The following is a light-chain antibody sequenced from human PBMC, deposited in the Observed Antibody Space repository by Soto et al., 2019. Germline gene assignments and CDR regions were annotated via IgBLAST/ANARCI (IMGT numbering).Light chain of an antibody. CDR2: EVS. J-gene: IGLJ3*02. CDR3: TSYVGSNIWV. CDR1: SSDVGAYKY. Sequence: QSAPTQPPSASGSPGQSVTISCTGTSSDVGAYKYVSWYQQYPGKAPKLMIYEVSKRPSGVPDRFSGSKSGNTASLTVSGLQAEDEADYYCTSYVGSNIWVFGGGTKVTVL. V-gene: IGLV2-8*01.